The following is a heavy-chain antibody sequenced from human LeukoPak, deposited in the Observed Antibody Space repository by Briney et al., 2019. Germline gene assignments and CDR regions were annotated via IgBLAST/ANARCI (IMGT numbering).Heavy chain of an antibody. V-gene: IGHV4-39*07. CDR3: ARVGYSSGWYCNWFDP. Sequence: SETLSLTCTVSGGSISSSSYYWGWIRQPPGKGLEWIGSIYYSGSTYYNPSLKSRVTISVDTSKNQFSLKLSSVTAADTAVYYCARVGYSSGWYCNWFDPWGQGTLVTVSS. J-gene: IGHJ5*02. D-gene: IGHD6-19*01. CDR2: IYYSGST. CDR1: GGSISSSSYY.